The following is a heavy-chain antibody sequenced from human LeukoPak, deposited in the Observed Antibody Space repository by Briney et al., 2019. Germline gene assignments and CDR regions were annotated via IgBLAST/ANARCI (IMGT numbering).Heavy chain of an antibody. V-gene: IGHV1-18*01. D-gene: IGHD3-10*01. CDR1: GYTFSSYG. CDR3: AKDIYYGSGSYPGN. J-gene: IGHJ4*02. CDR2: ISAYNGNF. Sequence: ASVKVSCKASGYTFSSYGITWVRQAPGQGLERMGWISAYNGNFNYAQKFQARVTMTTDTSTSTAYLELRSLRFDDTAVYYCAKDIYYGSGSYPGNWGQGTLVTVSS.